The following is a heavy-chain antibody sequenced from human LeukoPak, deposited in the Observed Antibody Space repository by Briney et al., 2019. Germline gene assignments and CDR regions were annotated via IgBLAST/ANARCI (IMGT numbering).Heavy chain of an antibody. V-gene: IGHV3-11*04. J-gene: IGHJ6*03. Sequence: GGPLRPSCAAPGFTFSNYNRSWIRQAPGKGLEWVSYISSSGSTIYYADSVKGRFTISRDNAKNSLYLQMNSLRAEDTAVYYCARPYSSSSGYMDVWGKGTTVTVSS. CDR1: GFTFSNYN. D-gene: IGHD6-13*01. CDR2: ISSSGSTI. CDR3: ARPYSSSSGYMDV.